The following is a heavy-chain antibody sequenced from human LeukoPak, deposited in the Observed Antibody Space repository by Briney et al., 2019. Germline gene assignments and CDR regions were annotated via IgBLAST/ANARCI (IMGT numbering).Heavy chain of an antibody. CDR3: ARDRAYCGGDCYSGGDYYYYYYMDV. CDR2: INHSGGT. CDR1: GGSFSGYY. Sequence: SETLSLTCAVYGGSFSGYYWSWIRQPPGKGLEWIGEINHSGGTNYNPSLKSRVTISVDTSKNQFSLKLSSVTAADTAVYYCARDRAYCGGDCYSGGDYYYYYYMDVWGKGTTVTISS. J-gene: IGHJ6*03. V-gene: IGHV4-34*01. D-gene: IGHD2-21*02.